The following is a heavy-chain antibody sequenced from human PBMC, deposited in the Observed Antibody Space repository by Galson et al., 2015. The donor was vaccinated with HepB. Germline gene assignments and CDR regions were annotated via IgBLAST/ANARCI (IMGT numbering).Heavy chain of an antibody. Sequence: ETLSLTCTVSGDSISSSSYYWGWIRQPPGKGLEWIGSIYYSGSTYYNPSLKSRVTISVDTSKNQFSLKLSSVTAADTAVYYCARPKRNYDSSGYYYAFDIWGQGTMVTVSS. CDR2: IYYSGST. J-gene: IGHJ3*02. CDR3: ARPKRNYDSSGYYYAFDI. CDR1: GDSISSSSYY. D-gene: IGHD3-22*01. V-gene: IGHV4-39*01.